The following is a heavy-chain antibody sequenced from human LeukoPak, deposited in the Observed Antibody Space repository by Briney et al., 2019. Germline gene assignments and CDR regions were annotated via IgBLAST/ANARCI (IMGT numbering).Heavy chain of an antibody. CDR2: ISGSGGST. CDR1: GFTFSSYA. Sequence: GGSLRLSCAASGFTFSSYAMSWVRQAPGKALEGVSAISGSGGSTYYADSVKGRFTISRDNSKNTLYLEMNSLRAEDTAVYYCAKGTGSFLDYYYYYMDVWGKGTTVTVSS. J-gene: IGHJ6*03. CDR3: AKGTGSFLDYYYYYMDV. V-gene: IGHV3-23*01. D-gene: IGHD6-13*01.